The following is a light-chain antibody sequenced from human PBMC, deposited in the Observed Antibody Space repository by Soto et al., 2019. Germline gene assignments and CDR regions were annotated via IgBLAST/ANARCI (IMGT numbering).Light chain of an antibody. J-gene: IGLJ3*02. CDR3: QSYDSSLSGWV. Sequence: QAVVTQPPSVSGAPGQRVTISCTGSSSNIGAGYDVHWYQQLPGTAPKLLISGNSNRPSGVPDRFSGSKSGTSASPAITGLQAEDDADYYCQSYDSSLSGWVFGGGTKLTVL. V-gene: IGLV1-40*01. CDR1: SSNIGAGYD. CDR2: GNS.